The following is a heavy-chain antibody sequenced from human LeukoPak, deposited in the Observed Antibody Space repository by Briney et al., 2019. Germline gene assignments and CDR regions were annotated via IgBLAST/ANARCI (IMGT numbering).Heavy chain of an antibody. V-gene: IGHV3-21*01. CDR2: ISSSSTYI. Sequence: GGSLRLSCEASGFYFSTYYVNWVRQAPGKGLEWVSCISSSSTYIYYADSVRGRFAISRDNAKNSLYLQMNSLRAEDMAVYYCARENHGSFDYWGQGSLVTVSS. CDR1: GFYFSTYY. D-gene: IGHD1-14*01. CDR3: ARENHGSFDY. J-gene: IGHJ4*02.